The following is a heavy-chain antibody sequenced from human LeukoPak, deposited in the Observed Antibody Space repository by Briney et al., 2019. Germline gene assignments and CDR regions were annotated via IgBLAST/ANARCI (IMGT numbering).Heavy chain of an antibody. CDR3: ARERTTVVTPGYYYYMDV. D-gene: IGHD4-23*01. V-gene: IGHV1-18*01. CDR2: ISAYNGNT. CDR1: GGTFSSYA. J-gene: IGHJ6*03. Sequence: ASVKVSCKASGGTFSSYAISWVRQAPGQGLEWMGWISAYNGNTNYAQKLQGRVTMTTDTSTSTAYMELRSLRSDDTAVYYCARERTTVVTPGYYYYMDVWGKGTTVTVSS.